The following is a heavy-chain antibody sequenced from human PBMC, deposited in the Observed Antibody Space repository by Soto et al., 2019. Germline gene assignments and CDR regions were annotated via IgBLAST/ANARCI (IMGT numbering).Heavy chain of an antibody. CDR3: ARLVSRSGYDGAYYYYYYMDV. J-gene: IGHJ6*03. CDR2: IYYSGST. CDR1: GGSISSYY. D-gene: IGHD5-12*01. V-gene: IGHV4-59*08. Sequence: SETLSLTCTVSGGSISSYYWSWIRQPPGKGLEWIGYIYYSGSTNYNPSLKSRVTISVDTSKNQFSLKLSSVTAADTAVYYCARLVSRSGYDGAYYYYYYMDVWGKGTTVTVSS.